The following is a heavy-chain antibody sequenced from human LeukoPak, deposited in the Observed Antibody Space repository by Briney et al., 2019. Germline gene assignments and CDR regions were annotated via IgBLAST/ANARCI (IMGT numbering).Heavy chain of an antibody. J-gene: IGHJ4*02. CDR1: GFTFSSYT. CDR3: ARGALRYSDY. V-gene: IGHV3-48*02. D-gene: IGHD3-9*01. Sequence: GGSLRLSCAASGFTFSSYTMNWVRLAPGKGLEWVSSISSSSSAIYYAASVKGRFTISRDNAKNSLYLQMNSLRDEDTAVYYCARGALRYSDYWGQGTLVTVSS. CDR2: ISSSSSAI.